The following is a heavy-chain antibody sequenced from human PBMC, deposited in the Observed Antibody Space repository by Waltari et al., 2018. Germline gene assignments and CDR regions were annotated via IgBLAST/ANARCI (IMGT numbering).Heavy chain of an antibody. Sequence: EVQLLESGGGLVQPGGSVRLACAACGFSFSRYWMHWVRQAPGKCLVWSSGINRDGSITAYADSGKGGFTISRYNAKNTLYLQLNSLRAEDTAVYYCASELELRLIAYWGQGTLVTVSS. D-gene: IGHD1-7*01. CDR2: INRDGSIT. J-gene: IGHJ4*02. CDR1: GFSFSRYW. V-gene: IGHV3-74*01. CDR3: ASELELRLIAY.